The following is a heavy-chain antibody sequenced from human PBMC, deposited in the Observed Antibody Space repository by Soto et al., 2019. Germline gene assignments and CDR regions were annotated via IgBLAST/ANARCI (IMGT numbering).Heavy chain of an antibody. V-gene: IGHV4-31*03. CDR3: ARETKTYCPGGSCNWFDP. Sequence: QVQLQESGPRLVKPSQTLSLTCSVSGGSINNDGSFWAWIRQSPGKGLEWIGYIYYSGTTYYNPSLRSRLSISVDTSKNQFSLKLTSVTAADTALYYCARETKTYCPGGSCNWFDPWSQGILVSVSS. CDR1: GGSINNDGSF. D-gene: IGHD2-15*01. CDR2: IYYSGTT. J-gene: IGHJ5*02.